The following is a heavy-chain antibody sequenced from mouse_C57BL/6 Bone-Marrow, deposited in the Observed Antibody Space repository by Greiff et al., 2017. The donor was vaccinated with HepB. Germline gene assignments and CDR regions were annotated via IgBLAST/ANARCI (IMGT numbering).Heavy chain of an antibody. CDR3: ARHRWTY. D-gene: IGHD1-1*02. Sequence: EVKLVESGGDLVKPGGSLKLSCAASGFTFSSYGMSWFRQTPDKRLEWVATIISGGSDTYYPDCVKGRFTISRDNAKNNLYLQMTSLKAEDTAMYYCARHRWTYWSQGTLVTVSA. CDR1: GFTFSSYG. J-gene: IGHJ3*01. CDR2: IISGGSDT. V-gene: IGHV5-6*01.